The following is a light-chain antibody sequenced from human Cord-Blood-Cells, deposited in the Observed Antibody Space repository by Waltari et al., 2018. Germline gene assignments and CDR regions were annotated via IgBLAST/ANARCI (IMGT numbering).Light chain of an antibody. CDR3: QQYDNLTPLT. CDR1: QDISNY. V-gene: IGKV1-33*01. Sequence: DIQMTQSPSSLSASVGDRVTITCQASQDISNYLNWYQQKPGKAPKLLIYDASDLETGVPSRFRVSGSGTDCTFTISSLQPEDIATYYCQQYDNLTPLTFGGGTKVEIK. J-gene: IGKJ4*01. CDR2: DAS.